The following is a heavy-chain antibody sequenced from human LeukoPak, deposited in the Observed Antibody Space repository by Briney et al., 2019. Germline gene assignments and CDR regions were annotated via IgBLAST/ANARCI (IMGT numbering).Heavy chain of an antibody. V-gene: IGHV1-46*01. Sequence: ASVKVSCKASGYTFTGYYMHWVRQAPGQGLEWMGIINPSGGSTSYAQKFQGRVTMTRDTSTGTVYMELSSLRSEDTAVYYCARDLAVAGTSDDYWGQGTLVTVSS. CDR1: GYTFTGYY. J-gene: IGHJ4*02. CDR3: ARDLAVAGTSDDY. D-gene: IGHD6-19*01. CDR2: INPSGGST.